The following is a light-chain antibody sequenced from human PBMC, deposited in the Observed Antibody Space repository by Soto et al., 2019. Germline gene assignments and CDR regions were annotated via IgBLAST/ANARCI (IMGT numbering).Light chain of an antibody. V-gene: IGLV2-14*01. CDR3: SSYTTSNTWL. CDR2: EVS. CDR1: TSDVGGFDS. Sequence: QSALTQPASVSGSPGQSITISCTATTSDVGGFDSVSWYQQHPGTAPRVIIYEVSNRPSGFSYRFSGSKSANTASLTISGLQADDEADYYCSSYTTSNTWLFGGGTKLTVL. J-gene: IGLJ3*02.